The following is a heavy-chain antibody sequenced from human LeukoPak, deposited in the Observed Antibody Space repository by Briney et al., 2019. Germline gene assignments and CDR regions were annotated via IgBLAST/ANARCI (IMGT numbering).Heavy chain of an antibody. J-gene: IGHJ4*02. D-gene: IGHD3-22*01. CDR2: IYYSGST. V-gene: IGHV4-30-4*08. CDR1: GGSISSGDYY. Sequence: SETLSLTCTVSGGSISSGDYYWSWIRQPPGKGLEWIGYIYYSGSTNYNPSLKSRVTISVDTSKNRFSLKLSSVTAADTAVYYCAGGYYYDSSGYPNWGQGTLVTVSS. CDR3: AGGYYYDSSGYPN.